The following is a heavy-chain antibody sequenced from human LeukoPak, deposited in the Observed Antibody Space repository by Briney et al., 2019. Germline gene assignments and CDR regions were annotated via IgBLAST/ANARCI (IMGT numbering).Heavy chain of an antibody. Sequence: IPSETLSLTCAVYGGSFSGYYWSWIRQPPGKGLEWIGEINHSGSTNYNPSLKSRVTISVDTSKNQFSLKLSSVTAADTAVYYCAGPDPILTDQKRDYYYYGMDVWGQGTTVTVSS. V-gene: IGHV4-34*01. D-gene: IGHD3-9*01. CDR2: INHSGST. CDR1: GGSFSGYY. CDR3: AGPDPILTDQKRDYYYYGMDV. J-gene: IGHJ6*02.